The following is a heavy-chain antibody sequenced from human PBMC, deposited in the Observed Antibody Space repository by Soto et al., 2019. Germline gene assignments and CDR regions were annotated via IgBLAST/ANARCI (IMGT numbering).Heavy chain of an antibody. CDR1: GFTFSDYY. V-gene: IGHV3-11*04. CDR3: ARVGRVPTYYGMDV. CDR2: ISSSSSTI. D-gene: IGHD3-10*01. J-gene: IGHJ6*02. Sequence: GGSVRLSCAASGFTFSDYYMSWIRQAPGKGLEWVSYISSSSSTIYYADSVKGRFTISRDNAKNSLYLQMNSLRAEDTAVYYCARVGRVPTYYGMDVWGQGTTVTVS.